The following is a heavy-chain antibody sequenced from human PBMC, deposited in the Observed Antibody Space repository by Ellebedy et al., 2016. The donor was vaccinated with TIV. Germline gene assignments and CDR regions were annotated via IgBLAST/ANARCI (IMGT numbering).Heavy chain of an antibody. CDR1: GGSISSTYY. Sequence: MPSETLSLTCTVPGGSISSTYYWGWVRQSPGKGLEWIGSISYNGKTYYNPSLKSLVTVSVDTSKNQFSLKLTSVTAADTAVYYCAVGYYYGSGSPYYFGYWGQGTLVTVSS. CDR2: ISYNGKT. J-gene: IGHJ4*02. D-gene: IGHD3-10*01. V-gene: IGHV4-39*01. CDR3: AVGYYYGSGSPYYFGY.